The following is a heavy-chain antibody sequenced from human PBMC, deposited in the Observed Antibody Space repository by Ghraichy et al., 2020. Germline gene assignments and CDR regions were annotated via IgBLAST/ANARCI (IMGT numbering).Heavy chain of an antibody. CDR3: ARDGWGLRYFDWSPYYFDY. CDR1: GFTFSSYG. D-gene: IGHD3-9*01. Sequence: GGSLRLSCAASGFTFSSYGMHWVRQAPGKGLEWVAVIWYDGSNKYYADSVKGRFTISRDNSKNTLYLQMNSLRAEDTAVYYCARDGWGLRYFDWSPYYFDYWGQGTLVTVSS. V-gene: IGHV3-33*01. CDR2: IWYDGSNK. J-gene: IGHJ4*02.